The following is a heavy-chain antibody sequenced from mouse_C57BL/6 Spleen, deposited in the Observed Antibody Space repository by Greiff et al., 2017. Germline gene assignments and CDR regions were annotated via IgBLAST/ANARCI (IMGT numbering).Heavy chain of an antibody. V-gene: IGHV1-61*01. J-gene: IGHJ3*01. D-gene: IGHD2-1*01. CDR3: ARSGYGNYRFAY. Sequence: VQLQQPGAELVRPGSSVKLSCKASGYTFTSYWMDWVKQRPGQGLEWIGNIYPSDSETHYNQKFKDKATFTVDKSSSTAYMQLSSLTSEDSAVYYCARSGYGNYRFAYWGQGTLVTVSA. CDR1: GYTFTSYW. CDR2: IYPSDSET.